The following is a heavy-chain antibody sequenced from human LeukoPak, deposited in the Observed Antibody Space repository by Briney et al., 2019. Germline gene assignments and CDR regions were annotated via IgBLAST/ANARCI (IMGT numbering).Heavy chain of an antibody. J-gene: IGHJ4*02. CDR1: GYTFTPQH. CDR2: IIPTLAIA. V-gene: IGHV1-69*02. Sequence: SLKPSPKASGYTFTPQHIHWAPHAPGQHPKNKGRIIPTLAIANYAQKHQARLTNTADKTTSTANMELCSLRSEGTAVYYCAGCPRVRGVEHFDFWGQGTLVTVSS. CDR3: AGCPRVRGVEHFDF. D-gene: IGHD3-10*01.